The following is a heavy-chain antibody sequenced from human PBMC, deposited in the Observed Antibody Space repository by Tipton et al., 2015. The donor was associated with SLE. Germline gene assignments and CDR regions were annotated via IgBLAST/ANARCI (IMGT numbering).Heavy chain of an antibody. CDR2: IHYSGST. J-gene: IGHJ3*02. CDR1: GGSISSSSYY. CDR3: VRDSGAYGGNPEAFDI. V-gene: IGHV4-61*01. Sequence: LRLSCTVSGGSISSSSYYWGWIRQPPGKGLEWIGYIHYSGSTNYNPSLKSRVIISVDTSKNQFSLEVTSVTAADTAMYYCVRDSGAYGGNPEAFDIWGQGAMVTVSS. D-gene: IGHD4-23*01.